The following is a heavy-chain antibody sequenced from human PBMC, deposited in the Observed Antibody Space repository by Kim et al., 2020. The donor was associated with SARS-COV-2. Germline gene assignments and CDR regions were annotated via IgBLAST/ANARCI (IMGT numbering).Heavy chain of an antibody. CDR2: IYYTGST. CDR3: ARAVAGRYFDL. D-gene: IGHD6-19*01. V-gene: IGHV4-59*08. J-gene: IGHJ2*01. Sequence: SETLSLTCTVSGGSMSSYYWSWIRQPPGKGLEWIAYIYYTGSTNYNPSLKSRVTISVDTSKNHFSLKLSSVTAADTAVYYCARAVAGRYFDLWGRGTLVTVSS. CDR1: GGSMSSYY.